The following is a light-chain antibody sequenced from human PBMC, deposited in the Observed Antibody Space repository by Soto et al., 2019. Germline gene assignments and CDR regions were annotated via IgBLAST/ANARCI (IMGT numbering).Light chain of an antibody. J-gene: IGLJ1*01. CDR3: SSHTNINTSAYV. Sequence: QSALTQPASVSGSPGQSITISCTGTSGDIGSYNRVSWYQQHPGKAPKLMIYEVTDRPSGVSNRFSGSKSGNTAPLTISGXXADDEAEYYCSSHTNINTSAYVFGXG. CDR2: EVT. V-gene: IGLV2-14*01. CDR1: SGDIGSYNR.